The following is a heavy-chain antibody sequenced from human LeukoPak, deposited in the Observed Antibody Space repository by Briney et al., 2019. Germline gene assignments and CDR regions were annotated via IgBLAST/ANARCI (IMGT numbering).Heavy chain of an antibody. D-gene: IGHD3-22*01. CDR3: ARQDSSGYYDYYFDY. CDR1: GGSISSYY. CDR2: IYTSGST. V-gene: IGHV4-4*07. J-gene: IGHJ4*02. Sequence: SETLSLTCTVSGGSISSYYWSWIRQPAGKGLEWIGRIYTSGSTNYNPSLKSRVTMSVDTSKNQFSLKLSSVTAADTTVYYCARQDSSGYYDYYFDYWGQGTLVTVSS.